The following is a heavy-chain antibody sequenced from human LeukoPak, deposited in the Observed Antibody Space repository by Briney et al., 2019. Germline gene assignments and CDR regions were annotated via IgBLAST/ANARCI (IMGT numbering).Heavy chain of an antibody. Sequence: SETLSLTCTVSGGSISSSSYYWSWIRQPPGKGLEWIGYIYYSGSTNYNPSLKSRVTISVDTSKNQFSLKLSSVTAADTAVYYCARVRSGGSGSDYWGQGTLVTVSS. CDR3: ARVRSGGSGSDY. J-gene: IGHJ4*02. CDR2: IYYSGST. D-gene: IGHD3-10*01. V-gene: IGHV4-61*01. CDR1: GGSISSSSYY.